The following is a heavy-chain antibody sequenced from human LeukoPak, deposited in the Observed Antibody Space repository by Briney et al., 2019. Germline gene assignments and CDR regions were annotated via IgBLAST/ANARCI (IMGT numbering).Heavy chain of an antibody. J-gene: IGHJ4*02. CDR3: ARAPYYYDSSGYFFDY. CDR2: IYYSGST. D-gene: IGHD3-22*01. V-gene: IGHV4-38-2*02. CDR1: GYSISNGYY. Sequence: SETLSLTCTVSGYSISNGYYWGWIRQPPGKGLEWIGSIYYSGSTYYNPSLKSRVTISVDTSKNQFSLKLSSVTAADTAVYYCARAPYYYDSSGYFFDYWGQGTLVTVSS.